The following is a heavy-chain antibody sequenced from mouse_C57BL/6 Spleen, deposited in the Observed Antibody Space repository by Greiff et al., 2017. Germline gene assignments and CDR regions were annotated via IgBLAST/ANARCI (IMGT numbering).Heavy chain of an antibody. CDR1: GYSITSGYY. V-gene: IGHV3-6*01. Sequence: ESGPGLVKPSQSLSLTCSVTGYSITSGYYWNWIRQFPGNKLEWMGYISYDGSNNYNPALKNRISITRDTSKNQFFLKLNSVTTEDTATYYCARGSDYGAMDYWGQGTSVTVSS. J-gene: IGHJ4*01. CDR2: ISYDGSN. CDR3: ARGSDYGAMDY.